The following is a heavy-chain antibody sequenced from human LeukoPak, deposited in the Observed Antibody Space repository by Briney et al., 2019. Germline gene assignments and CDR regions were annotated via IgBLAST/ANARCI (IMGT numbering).Heavy chain of an antibody. J-gene: IGHJ4*02. Sequence: GASVKVSCKASGYTFTGYYMHWVRQAPGQGLEWVGWVNPDSGGTNYAQKFQGRVTMTRDTSINTAYMELSRLTSDDTAMYYCARIHCSSTSCYYFDYRGQGTLVTVSS. CDR1: GYTFTGYY. V-gene: IGHV1-2*02. D-gene: IGHD2-2*01. CDR3: ARIHCSSTSCYYFDY. CDR2: VNPDSGGT.